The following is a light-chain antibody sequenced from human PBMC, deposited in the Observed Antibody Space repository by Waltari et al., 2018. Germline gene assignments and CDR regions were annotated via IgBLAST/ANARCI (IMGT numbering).Light chain of an antibody. CDR2: LVS. J-gene: IGKJ1*01. Sequence: DIVMTQSPLSLPVTPGEPASISCRSSQSLLHSNGYTSLSWYLQKAGQSPQLLIYLVSNRAAGVADRFSGSGSGTDFTLKISRVEADDVGVYYCMQTLQSRTLGQGTKVEI. CDR3: MQTLQSRT. V-gene: IGKV2-28*01. CDR1: QSLLHSNGYTS.